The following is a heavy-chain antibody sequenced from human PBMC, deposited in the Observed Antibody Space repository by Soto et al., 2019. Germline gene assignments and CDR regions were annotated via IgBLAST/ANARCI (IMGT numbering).Heavy chain of an antibody. D-gene: IGHD1-20*01. Sequence: GESLKISCRASGYSFSNYWIGWVRQMPGKGLGWMGIIYPGDSDTRYSPSFQGQVTISTDKSISSAYLQWSSLRASDSAMYYCARSRITGSTWTFDYWRQGTLVTVSS. CDR1: GYSFSNYW. V-gene: IGHV5-51*01. CDR2: IYPGDSDT. CDR3: ARSRITGSTWTFDY. J-gene: IGHJ4*02.